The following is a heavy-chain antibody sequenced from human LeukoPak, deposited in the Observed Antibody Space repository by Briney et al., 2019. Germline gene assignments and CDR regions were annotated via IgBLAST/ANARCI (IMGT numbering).Heavy chain of an antibody. Sequence: PSETLSLTCTVSGGSVSSGSYYWSRIRQPPGQGLEWIGYIYYSGSTNNNPSLRSRATTSVDTSKNQFSLKLSSVTAADTAVYYCARVFLRWGYYIAYCGQGSPVTVSS. CDR2: IYYSGST. D-gene: IGHD7-27*01. CDR3: ARVFLRWGYYIAY. CDR1: GGSVSSGSYY. V-gene: IGHV4-61*01. J-gene: IGHJ4*01.